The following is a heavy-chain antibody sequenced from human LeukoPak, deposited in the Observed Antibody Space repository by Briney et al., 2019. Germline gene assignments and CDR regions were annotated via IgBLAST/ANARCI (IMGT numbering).Heavy chain of an antibody. CDR2: IYNSGST. V-gene: IGHV4-34*01. D-gene: IGHD3-3*01. CDR3: AKCPWSNLLGNYCYMDV. J-gene: IGHJ6*03. CDR1: GGSISGYY. Sequence: SETLSLTCAVYGGSISGYYWSWIRQPPGKGLEWIGEIYNSGSTTYNPSLKSRVTISVDTSKNQFSLKLSSVTAADTAVYYGAKCPWSNLLGNYCYMDVWGKGTTVTVSS.